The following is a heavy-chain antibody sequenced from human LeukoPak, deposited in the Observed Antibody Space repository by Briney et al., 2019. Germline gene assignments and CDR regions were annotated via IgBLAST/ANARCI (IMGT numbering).Heavy chain of an antibody. CDR3: ARDVAVHGNYFPY. J-gene: IGHJ4*01. CDR2: INSDTSST. CDR1: GSTFSNYC. Sequence: PGGSRRLSCTPSGSTFSNYCMPWGRQAPGKGLVWVSRINSDTSSTNYADSVKGRFTISRDNAQNTLYLQMNSLRAEDTAVYYCARDVAVHGNYFPYWSQGTLVTVSS. D-gene: IGHD6-19*01. V-gene: IGHV3-74*01.